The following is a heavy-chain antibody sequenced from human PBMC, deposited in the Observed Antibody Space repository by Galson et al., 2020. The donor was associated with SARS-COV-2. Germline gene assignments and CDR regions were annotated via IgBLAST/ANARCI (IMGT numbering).Heavy chain of an antibody. V-gene: IGHV3-21*01. CDR1: GFTFSSYS. D-gene: IGHD5-12*01. J-gene: IGHJ4*02. CDR2: ISSSSSYI. CDR3: ARDALATKGGQYFEGGLYFDY. Sequence: GESLKISCAASGFTFSSYSMNWVRQAPGKGLEWVSSISSSSSYIYYADSVKGRFTISRDNAKNSLYLQMNSLRAEDTAVYYCARDALATKGGQYFEGGLYFDYWGQGTLVTVSS.